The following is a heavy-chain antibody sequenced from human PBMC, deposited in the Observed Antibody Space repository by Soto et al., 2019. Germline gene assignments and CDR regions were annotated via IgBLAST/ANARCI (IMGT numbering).Heavy chain of an antibody. Sequence: ASVKVSCKASGGTFSSYAISWVRQAPGQGLEWMGGIIPIFGTANYAQKFQGRVTITADESTSTAYMELSSLRSEDTAVYYCARSVYYYDSSGPQDAAFDIWGQGKMVTVSS. CDR1: GGTFSSYA. V-gene: IGHV1-69*13. CDR3: ARSVYYYDSSGPQDAAFDI. J-gene: IGHJ3*02. D-gene: IGHD3-22*01. CDR2: IIPIFGTA.